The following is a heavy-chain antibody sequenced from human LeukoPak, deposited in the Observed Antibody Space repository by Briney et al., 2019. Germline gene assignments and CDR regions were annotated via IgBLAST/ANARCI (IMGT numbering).Heavy chain of an antibody. V-gene: IGHV4-34*01. J-gene: IGHJ4*02. Sequence: SETLSLTCAVYGESFSDYYWSWIRQPPGKGLEWIGEINHSGSTNYSPSLKSRVTINTSKNQFSLKLTSVTAADTAVYYCARAGFALAPHRGTPFDYWGQGTLVTVSS. CDR3: ARAGFALAPHRGTPFDY. CDR1: GESFSDYY. CDR2: INHSGST. D-gene: IGHD6-6*01.